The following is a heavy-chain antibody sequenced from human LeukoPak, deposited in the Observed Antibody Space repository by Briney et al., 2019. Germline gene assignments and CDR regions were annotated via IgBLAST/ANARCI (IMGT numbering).Heavy chain of an antibody. D-gene: IGHD5-18*01. CDR1: GFTFSGYT. Sequence: GGSLRLSCAASGFTFSGYTMNWVRQAPGKGLEWVSSISSSSSFIYCADSVKGRFTVSRDNAKNSLYLQMNSLRAEDTAVYYCATGLRGYSYGYDLYYFDYWGQGTLVTVSS. CDR2: ISSSSSFI. CDR3: ATGLRGYSYGYDLYYFDY. V-gene: IGHV3-21*01. J-gene: IGHJ4*02.